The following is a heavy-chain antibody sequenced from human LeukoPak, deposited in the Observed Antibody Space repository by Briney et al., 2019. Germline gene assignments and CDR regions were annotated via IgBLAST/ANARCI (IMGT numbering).Heavy chain of an antibody. CDR1: GYTFTGYY. V-gene: IGHV1-2*02. Sequence: ASVKVSCKASGYTFTGYYMHWVRQAPGQGLEWMGWINPNSGGTNYAQKFQGRVTMTRDTSISTAYMELSRLRSDDTAVYYCATYDILTGYYKAPDYWGQGTLVTVSS. D-gene: IGHD3-9*01. CDR3: ATYDILTGYYKAPDY. CDR2: INPNSGGT. J-gene: IGHJ4*02.